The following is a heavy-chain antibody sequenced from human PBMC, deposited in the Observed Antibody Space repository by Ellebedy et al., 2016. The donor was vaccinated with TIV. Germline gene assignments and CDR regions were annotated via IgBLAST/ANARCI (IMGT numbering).Heavy chain of an antibody. V-gene: IGHV3-23*01. CDR2: ISGSGSST. CDR3: ARGSWACSGSMDV. D-gene: IGHD6-19*01. Sequence: GGSLRLSCAASGFTFSTYAMNWVRQAPGKGLEWVSTISGSGSSTYYADSVKDRFTISRDNAKRTLFLHRNSLRAEDTAVYYCARGSWACSGSMDVWGQGTRSPSP. CDR1: GFTFSTYA. J-gene: IGHJ6*02.